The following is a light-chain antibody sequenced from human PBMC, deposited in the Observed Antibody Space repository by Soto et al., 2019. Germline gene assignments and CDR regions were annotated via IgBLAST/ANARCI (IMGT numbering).Light chain of an antibody. J-gene: IGLJ3*02. CDR1: SSDVGGYNY. CDR3: SLYPGTNILV. Sequence: QSALTQPPSASGSPGQSVTISCTGTSSDVGGYNYVSWYQQHPGKVPKLMIYAVTKRPSGVPDRFSGSKSGNTASLTVSVLQAADEADYYCSLYPGTNILVFGGRTRLTVL. V-gene: IGLV2-8*01. CDR2: AVT.